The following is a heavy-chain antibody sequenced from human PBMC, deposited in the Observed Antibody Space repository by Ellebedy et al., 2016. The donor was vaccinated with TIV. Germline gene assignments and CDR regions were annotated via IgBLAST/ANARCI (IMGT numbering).Heavy chain of an antibody. Sequence: ASVKVSCKASGGTFSSYAISWVRQAPGQGLEWMGGIIPIFGTANYAQKFQGRVTITADESTSTAYMELSSLRSEDTAVYYCARDGASVTTNDAFDIWGQGTMVTVSS. CDR1: GGTFSSYA. CDR2: IIPIFGTA. D-gene: IGHD4-17*01. J-gene: IGHJ3*02. V-gene: IGHV1-69*13. CDR3: ARDGASVTTNDAFDI.